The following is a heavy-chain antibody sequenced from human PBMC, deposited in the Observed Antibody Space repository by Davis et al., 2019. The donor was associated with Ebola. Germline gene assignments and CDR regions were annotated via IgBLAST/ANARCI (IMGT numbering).Heavy chain of an antibody. CDR2: MNPNSGNT. Sequence: DSVKVSCKASGYTFTSYDINWVRQATGQGLEWMGWMNPNSGNTGYAQKFQGRVTITRDTSASTAYMELSSLRSEDTAVYYCARRVLRFLEWLSPFDYWGQGTLVTVSS. V-gene: IGHV1-8*01. CDR3: ARRVLRFLEWLSPFDY. D-gene: IGHD3-3*01. J-gene: IGHJ4*02. CDR1: GYTFTSYD.